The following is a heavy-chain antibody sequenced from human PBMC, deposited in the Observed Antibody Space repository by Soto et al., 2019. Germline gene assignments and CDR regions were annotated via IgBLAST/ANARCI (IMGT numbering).Heavy chain of an antibody. CDR3: AKGAYKFLYNWFDP. V-gene: IGHV3-23*01. Sequence: GGSLRLSCAASGFTFSSDAMSWVRQAPGKGLEWVSTISGGGGSTYYADSVKGRFTISRDNSKNTLYLQMNSLRVEDTALYYCAKGAYKFLYNWFDPWGQGTLVTVSS. D-gene: IGHD3-16*01. J-gene: IGHJ5*02. CDR1: GFTFSSDA. CDR2: ISGGGGST.